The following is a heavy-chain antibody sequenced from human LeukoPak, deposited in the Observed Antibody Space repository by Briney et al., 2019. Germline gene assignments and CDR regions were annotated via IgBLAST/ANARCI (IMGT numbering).Heavy chain of an antibody. CDR2: INHSGST. Sequence: SETLSLTCAVYGGSFSDYYWSWLRQPPGKGLEWIGEINHSGSTNYNPSLKSRVTISVDTSKNQFSLKLSSVTAADTAVYYCARGTRRGYLTLYYFDYWGQGTLVTVSS. D-gene: IGHD5-12*01. CDR1: GGSFSDYY. CDR3: ARGTRRGYLTLYYFDY. J-gene: IGHJ4*02. V-gene: IGHV4-34*01.